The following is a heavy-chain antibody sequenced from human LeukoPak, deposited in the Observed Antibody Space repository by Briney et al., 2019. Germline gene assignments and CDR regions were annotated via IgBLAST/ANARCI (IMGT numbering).Heavy chain of an antibody. V-gene: IGHV3-21*01. Sequence: PGGSLRLSCAASGFTFSPYSMNWVRQAPGKGLEWVSSISSSSSYIYYADSVKGRFTISRDNAKNSLYLQMNSLRAEDTAVYYCARVWGSYGSGADYWGQGTLVTVSS. CDR2: ISSSSSYI. CDR3: ARVWGSYGSGADY. D-gene: IGHD3-10*01. J-gene: IGHJ4*02. CDR1: GFTFSPYS.